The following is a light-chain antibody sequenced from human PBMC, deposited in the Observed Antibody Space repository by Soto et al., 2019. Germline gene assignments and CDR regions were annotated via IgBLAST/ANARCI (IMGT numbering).Light chain of an antibody. J-gene: IGLJ2*01. CDR1: RGHSDYG. V-gene: IGLV4-69*01. CDR2: LNRDGSH. CDR3: QTWDTVVV. Sequence: QLVPTQSPSASASLGASVKLTCTLSRGHSDYGIAWHQQQPDKGPRYLMKLNRDGSHNKGDGIPDRFSGSSSGAERYLIISSLQSDDEADYYCQTWDTVVVFGGGTKLTV.